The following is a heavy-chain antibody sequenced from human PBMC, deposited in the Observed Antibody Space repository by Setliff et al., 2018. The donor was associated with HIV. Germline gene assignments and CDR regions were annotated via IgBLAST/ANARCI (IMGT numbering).Heavy chain of an antibody. CDR2: IYHSGST. CDR1: GGSISGHF. J-gene: IGHJ4*02. D-gene: IGHD3-3*01. CDR3: VSGPLSGYGYYFDY. V-gene: IGHV4-59*04. Sequence: SETLSLTCTVSGGSISGHFWSWFRQPLGKGLEWIGYIYHSGSTFYNPSLKSRVTISLDTSKNQFSLKLRSVTAADTAVYYCVSGPLSGYGYYFDYWGQGALVTVS.